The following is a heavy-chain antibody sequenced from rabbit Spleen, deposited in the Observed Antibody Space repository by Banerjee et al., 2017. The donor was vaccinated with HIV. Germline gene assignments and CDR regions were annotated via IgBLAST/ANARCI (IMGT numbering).Heavy chain of an antibody. D-gene: IGHD4-2*01. Sequence: QQQLEESGGGLVKPGGTLTLTCKASGIDFSSDSYMCWVRQAPGKGLEWIACINTATGKAVYATWAKGQFTISRTSSTTVTLQLTSLTAADTATYFCARDDSGSIHRLDLWGQGTLVTVS. CDR1: GIDFSSDSY. CDR3: ARDDSGSIHRLDL. J-gene: IGHJ3*01. V-gene: IGHV1S45*01. CDR2: INTATGKA.